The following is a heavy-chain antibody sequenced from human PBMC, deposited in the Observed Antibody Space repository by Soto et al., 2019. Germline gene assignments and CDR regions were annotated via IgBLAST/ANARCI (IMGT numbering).Heavy chain of an antibody. CDR3: ARGAYYYDGSGLSY. CDR1: GFTFSSYS. D-gene: IGHD3-22*01. Sequence: EVQLVESGGGLVQPGGSLRLSCAASGFTFSSYSMNWVRQAPGKGLEWVSYISSSSSTIYYADSVKGRFTISRDNAKNSLYLQMNSLRAEDTAVYYCARGAYYYDGSGLSYWGQGTLVTVSS. J-gene: IGHJ4*02. V-gene: IGHV3-48*01. CDR2: ISSSSSTI.